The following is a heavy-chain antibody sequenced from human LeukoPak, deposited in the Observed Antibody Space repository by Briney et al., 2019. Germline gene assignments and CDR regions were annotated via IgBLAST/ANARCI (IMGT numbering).Heavy chain of an antibody. CDR1: GFTFSSYG. Sequence: GGSLRLSCAASGFTFSSYGMHWVRQAPGKGLEWVAVIWYDGSNKYYADSVKGRFTISRDSSKNTLYLQMNSLRAEDTAVYYCARDKAVPAAGYYYGMDVWGKGTTVTVSS. J-gene: IGHJ6*04. CDR3: ARDKAVPAAGYYYGMDV. D-gene: IGHD2-2*01. V-gene: IGHV3-33*01. CDR2: IWYDGSNK.